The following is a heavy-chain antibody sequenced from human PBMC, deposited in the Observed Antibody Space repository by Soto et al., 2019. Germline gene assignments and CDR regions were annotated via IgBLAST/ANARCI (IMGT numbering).Heavy chain of an antibody. Sequence: GESLKISCKVSGDSFTGFWIGWVRQMPGKGLEWLGSIYPRDSDTRYSPSFQGQVTISADKSLSTAYLQWNSLQASDTAIYYCARQHPLDSRVWFTWGQGTLVTVSS. CDR3: ARQHPLDSRVWFT. V-gene: IGHV5-51*01. CDR1: GDSFTGFW. D-gene: IGHD6-19*01. CDR2: IYPRDSDT. J-gene: IGHJ4*02.